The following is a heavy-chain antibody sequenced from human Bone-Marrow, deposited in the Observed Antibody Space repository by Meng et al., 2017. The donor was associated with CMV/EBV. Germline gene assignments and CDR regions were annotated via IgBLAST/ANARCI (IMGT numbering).Heavy chain of an antibody. Sequence: ASVKVSCKASGYTFTSYYMHWVRQAPGQGLEWMGIINPSGGSTSYAQKFQGRVTMTRDTSTSTVYMELSSLRSEDTAVYYCARDRISGLTGDRGENWFDPWGQGNLVTVSS. CDR1: GYTFTSYY. CDR2: INPSGGST. D-gene: IGHD7-27*01. CDR3: ARDRISGLTGDRGENWFDP. V-gene: IGHV1-46*01. J-gene: IGHJ5*02.